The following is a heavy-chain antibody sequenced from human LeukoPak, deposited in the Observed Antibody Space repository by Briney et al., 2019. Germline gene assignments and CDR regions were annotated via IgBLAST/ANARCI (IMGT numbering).Heavy chain of an antibody. V-gene: IGHV1-18*01. D-gene: IGHD1-26*01. CDR2: ISAYNGNT. Sequence: ASVKVSCKASGGTFSSYAISWVRQAPGQGLEWMGWISAYNGNTNYAQKLQGGVTMTTDTSTSTAYMELRSLRSDDTAVYYCARVEGELPSDYWGQGTLVTVSS. J-gene: IGHJ4*02. CDR3: ARVEGELPSDY. CDR1: GGTFSSYA.